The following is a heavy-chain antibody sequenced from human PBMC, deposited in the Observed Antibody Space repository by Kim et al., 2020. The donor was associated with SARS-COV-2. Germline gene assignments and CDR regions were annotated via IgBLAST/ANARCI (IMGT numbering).Heavy chain of an antibody. CDR3: ARGAYSSTSWYFDL. J-gene: IGHJ2*01. CDR1: GGSFSGYY. Sequence: SETLSLTCAVYGGSFSGYYWNWIRQPPGKGLEWIGEINHSGSTNYNPSLKSRVTISVDTSKNQFSLKLTSVTAADTAVYYCARGAYSSTSWYFDLWGRGTPVTVSS. V-gene: IGHV4-34*01. CDR2: INHSGST. D-gene: IGHD6-13*01.